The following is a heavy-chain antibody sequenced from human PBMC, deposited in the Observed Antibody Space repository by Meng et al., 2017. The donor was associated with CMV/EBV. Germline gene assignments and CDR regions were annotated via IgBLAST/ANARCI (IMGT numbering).Heavy chain of an antibody. J-gene: IGHJ5*02. CDR3: ARLGGVTIFGVVIPNWFDP. D-gene: IGHD3-3*01. CDR1: GGSISSYY. CDR2: IYYSGST. V-gene: IGHV4-59*01. Sequence: SETLSLTCTVSGGSISSYYWSWIRQPPGKGLEWIGYIYYSGSTNYNPSLKSRVTISVDTSKNQFSLKLSSVTAADMAVYYCARLGGVTIFGVVIPNWFDPWGQGTLVTVSS.